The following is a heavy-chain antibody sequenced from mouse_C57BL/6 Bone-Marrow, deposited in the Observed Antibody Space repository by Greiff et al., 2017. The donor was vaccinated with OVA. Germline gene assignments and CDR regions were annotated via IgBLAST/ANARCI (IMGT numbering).Heavy chain of an antibody. CDR2: IDPSDSET. D-gene: IGHD1-1*01. Sequence: QVQLQQPGAELVRPGSSVKLSCKACGYTFTSYWMHWVKQRPIQGLEWIGNIDPSDSETHYNQKFKDKATLTVDKSSSTAYMQLSSLTSEDSAVDYCARTRYYYGRSSDYWGQGTTLTVSS. J-gene: IGHJ2*01. CDR1: GYTFTSYW. V-gene: IGHV1-52*01. CDR3: ARTRYYYGRSSDY.